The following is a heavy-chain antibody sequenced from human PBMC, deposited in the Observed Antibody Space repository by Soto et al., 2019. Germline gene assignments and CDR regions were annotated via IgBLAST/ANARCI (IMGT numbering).Heavy chain of an antibody. CDR2: ISGSGGST. D-gene: IGHD3-3*01. Sequence: LRLSCAASGFTFSSYAMSWVRQAPGKGLEWVSAISGSGGSTYYADSVKGRFTISRDNSKNTLYLQMNSLRAEDTAVYYCAKQILDYDFWSGPSPDYWGQGTLVTVSS. V-gene: IGHV3-23*01. CDR3: AKQILDYDFWSGPSPDY. CDR1: GFTFSSYA. J-gene: IGHJ4*02.